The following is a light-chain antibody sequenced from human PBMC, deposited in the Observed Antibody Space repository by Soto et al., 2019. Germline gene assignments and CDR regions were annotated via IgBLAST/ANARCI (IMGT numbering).Light chain of an antibody. CDR3: QQSYSTPLT. CDR2: AAS. J-gene: IGKJ3*01. Sequence: DIQMTQSPSSLSASVGDRVIITCRASQSISSYLNWYQQKPGKAPQLLIYAASSLQSGVPSRFSGSGSGTDFTLTIRSLLPEDFATYYCQQSYSTPLTFGPGTKVDIK. CDR1: QSISSY. V-gene: IGKV1-39*01.